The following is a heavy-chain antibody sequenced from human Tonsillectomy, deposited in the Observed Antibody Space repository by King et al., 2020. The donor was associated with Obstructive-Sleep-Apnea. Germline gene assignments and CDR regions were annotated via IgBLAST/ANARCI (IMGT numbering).Heavy chain of an antibody. CDR1: GYTFTNYG. Sequence: VQLVESGAEVKKPGASVKVSCEASGYTFTNYGISWVRQAPGQGLEWMGWISDYNVNTNSAQKLQGRVTMTTDTSTSTAYMELRSLRPDDTAVYYCARVGDSSTWSDFDSGGQGTLVTVSS. J-gene: IGHJ4*02. CDR2: ISDYNVNT. CDR3: ARVGDSSTWSDFDS. V-gene: IGHV1-18*04. D-gene: IGHD6-13*01.